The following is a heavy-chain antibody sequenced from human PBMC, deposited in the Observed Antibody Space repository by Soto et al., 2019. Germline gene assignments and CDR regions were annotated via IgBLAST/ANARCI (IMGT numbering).Heavy chain of an antibody. J-gene: IGHJ5*02. V-gene: IGHV1-24*01. Sequence: ASVKVSCKVSGYTLTELSMHWVRQAPGKGLEWMGGFDPEDGETIYAQKFQGRVTMTEDTSTDTAYMELSSLRSEDTAVYYCATFSNDFRSGPNHWFDPWGQGTLVTVSS. CDR3: ATFSNDFRSGPNHWFDP. CDR2: FDPEDGET. CDR1: GYTLTELS. D-gene: IGHD3-3*01.